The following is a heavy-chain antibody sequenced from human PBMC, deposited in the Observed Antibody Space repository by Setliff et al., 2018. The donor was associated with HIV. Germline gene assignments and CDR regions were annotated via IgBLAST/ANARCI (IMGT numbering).Heavy chain of an antibody. CDR1: GYTFTSYI. J-gene: IGHJ4*02. V-gene: IGHV1-18*01. D-gene: IGHD2-21*02. Sequence: WASVKVSCKASGYTFTSYIINWIRQAPGQGLEWVGWISPSNGNTKYSQKFQGRVTITRDTSASTAYMELSSLRSEDTAVYYCASGLPCGGDCHPFDYWGQGTLVTVSS. CDR3: ASGLPCGGDCHPFDY. CDR2: ISPSNGNT.